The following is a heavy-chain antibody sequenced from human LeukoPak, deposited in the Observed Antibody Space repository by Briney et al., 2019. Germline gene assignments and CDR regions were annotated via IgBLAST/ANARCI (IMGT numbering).Heavy chain of an antibody. D-gene: IGHD5-24*01. Sequence: PSETLSLTCTVSGGSISSGGYYWSWIRQHPGKGLEWIGYIYYSGSTYYNPSLKSRVTISVDTSKNQFSPKLSSVTAADTAVYYCARDLEQGAFDIWGQGTMVTVSS. CDR2: IYYSGST. CDR1: GGSISSGGYY. V-gene: IGHV4-31*03. J-gene: IGHJ3*02. CDR3: ARDLEQGAFDI.